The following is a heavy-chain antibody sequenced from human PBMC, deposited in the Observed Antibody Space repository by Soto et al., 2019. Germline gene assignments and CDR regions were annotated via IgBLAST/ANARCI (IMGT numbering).Heavy chain of an antibody. CDR3: ARYRREAVAGYTLDN. Sequence: SETLSLTCTVSGGSISSNYWTWIRQPPGKGLEWIGYVYNSGSTNYNPSLKSLVTISEDTSKSQFSLKVNSMTAADTAVYYCARYRREAVAGYTLDNWGQGILVTVSS. CDR2: VYNSGST. V-gene: IGHV4-59*12. J-gene: IGHJ4*02. D-gene: IGHD6-13*01. CDR1: GGSISSNY.